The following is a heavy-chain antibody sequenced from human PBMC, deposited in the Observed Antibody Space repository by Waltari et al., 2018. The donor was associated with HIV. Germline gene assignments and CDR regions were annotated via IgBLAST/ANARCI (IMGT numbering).Heavy chain of an antibody. CDR3: ARGLYYYDSSGPLNWFDP. CDR1: GGSFSGYY. V-gene: IGHV4-34*01. J-gene: IGHJ5*02. Sequence: QVQLQQWGAGLLKPSETLSLTCAVYGGSFSGYYWSWNRQPPGKGLEWIGEINHSGSTNYNPSLKSRVTISVDTSKNQFSLKLSSVTAADTAVYYCARGLYYYDSSGPLNWFDPWGQGTLVTVSS. D-gene: IGHD3-22*01. CDR2: INHSGST.